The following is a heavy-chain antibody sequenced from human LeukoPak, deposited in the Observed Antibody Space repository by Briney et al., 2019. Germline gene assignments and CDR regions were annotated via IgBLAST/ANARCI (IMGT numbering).Heavy chain of an antibody. D-gene: IGHD1-26*01. J-gene: IGHJ4*02. Sequence: SETLSLTCIVSGGSISSSAYYWGWIRQSPGKGLEWIGNIYYSGRTYYNPSLKTRVTISVDTSKNQFSLKLSPVTAADTAVYYCARRREILGGFVDNWGRGTLVTVSS. CDR2: IYYSGRT. V-gene: IGHV4-39*01. CDR3: ARRREILGGFVDN. CDR1: GGSISSSAYY.